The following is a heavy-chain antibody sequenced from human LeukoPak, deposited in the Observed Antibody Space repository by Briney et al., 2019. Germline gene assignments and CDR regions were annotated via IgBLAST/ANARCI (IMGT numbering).Heavy chain of an antibody. D-gene: IGHD1-26*01. J-gene: IGHJ3*02. V-gene: IGHV3-30*02. CDR2: IRYNGSNK. CDR1: GFTFSSYG. Sequence: GGSLRLSCAASGFTFSSYGMHWVRQAPGKGLEWVAFIRYNGSNKYYADSVKGRFTISRDNSKNTLYLQMNSLRAEDTAVYYCAKDQIVGAKGAFDIWGQGTMVTVSS. CDR3: AKDQIVGAKGAFDI.